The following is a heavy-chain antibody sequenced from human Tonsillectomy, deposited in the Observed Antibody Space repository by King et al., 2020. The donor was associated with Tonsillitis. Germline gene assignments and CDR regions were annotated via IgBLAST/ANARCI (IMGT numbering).Heavy chain of an antibody. CDR2: INSDGSRT. Sequence: VQLVESGGGLVQPGGSLRLSCAASGFTFSSYWMHWVRQAPGKGLVWVARINSDGSRTSYADSVKGRFTISRDNAKNTLYLQMNSLRAEATALYYCASIMITFGGVIVIPDVWGQGTTVTVSS. CDR1: GFTFSSYW. V-gene: IGHV3-74*01. CDR3: ASIMITFGGVIVIPDV. J-gene: IGHJ6*02. D-gene: IGHD3-16*02.